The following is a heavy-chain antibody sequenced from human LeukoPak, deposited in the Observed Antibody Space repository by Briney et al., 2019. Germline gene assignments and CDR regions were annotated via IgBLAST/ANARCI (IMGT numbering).Heavy chain of an antibody. CDR2: ISTNGGST. Sequence: GGSLRLSCAASGFTFSSYAMHWVRQAPGKGLEYVSAISTNGGSTYYADSVKGRFTISRDNSKNTLYLQMGSLRAEDVAVYYCARATNYGAYDVWGQGTLVTVSS. CDR1: GFTFSSYA. D-gene: IGHD4-17*01. J-gene: IGHJ4*02. CDR3: ARATNYGAYDV. V-gene: IGHV3-64*02.